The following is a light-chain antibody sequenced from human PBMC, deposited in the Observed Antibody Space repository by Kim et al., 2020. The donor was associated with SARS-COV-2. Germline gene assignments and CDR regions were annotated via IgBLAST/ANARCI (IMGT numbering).Light chain of an antibody. Sequence: EIVMTQSPATLSVSPGERATLFCRASQSVSTSLAWYQQKPGQPPRLLIHGVSARVTGLPARFSGSGSGTEFTLTISSVQSEDFAVYYCQQYNARLGMFGQGTKVDIK. CDR1: QSVSTS. CDR2: GVS. V-gene: IGKV3-15*01. CDR3: QQYNARLGM. J-gene: IGKJ1*01.